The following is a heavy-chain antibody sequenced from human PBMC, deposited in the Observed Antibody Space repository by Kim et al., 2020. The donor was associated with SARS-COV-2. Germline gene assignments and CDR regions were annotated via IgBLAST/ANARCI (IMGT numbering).Heavy chain of an antibody. J-gene: IGHJ4*02. V-gene: IGHV3-21*01. D-gene: IGHD3-3*01. Sequence: VKGQFTTSRDNAKNSLYLQRNSLRAEDTAVYYCARDDVEGIFGVVIFGYWGQGTLVTVSS. CDR3: ARDDVEGIFGVVIFGY.